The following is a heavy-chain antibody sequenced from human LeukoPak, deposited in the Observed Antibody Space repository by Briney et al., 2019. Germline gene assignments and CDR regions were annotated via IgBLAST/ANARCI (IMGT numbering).Heavy chain of an antibody. Sequence: GASVKVSCKASGYTFTAYYMHWVRQAPGQGLEWMGWINCGSGDTNYAQKFQGRVTVTRDTSITTTYMEVNNLNSDNTALYYWVREARATADTWGRGTQLTVS. J-gene: IGHJ4*02. CDR1: GYTFTAYY. D-gene: IGHD1-26*01. CDR2: INCGSGDT. V-gene: IGHV1-2*02. CDR3: VREARATADT.